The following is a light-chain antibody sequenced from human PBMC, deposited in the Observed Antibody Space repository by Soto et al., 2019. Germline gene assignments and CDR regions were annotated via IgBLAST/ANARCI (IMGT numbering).Light chain of an antibody. CDR3: QQYYSTHRT. CDR2: WAS. J-gene: IGKJ1*01. V-gene: IGKV4-1*01. CDR1: QSVLYSSNNKNY. Sequence: DIVMTQSPDALAVSLGERATINCKSSQSVLYSSNNKNYLAWYQQKPGQPPKLLIYWASTRESGVHDRFSGSGSGTDFTLNISSLQDEDVAVYYCQQYYSTHRTFGKGNKVDIK.